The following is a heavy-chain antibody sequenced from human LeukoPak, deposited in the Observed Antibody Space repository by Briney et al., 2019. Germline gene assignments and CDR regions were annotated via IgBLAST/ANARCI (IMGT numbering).Heavy chain of an antibody. CDR3: ASPRGSSTSCYPHYYYMDV. J-gene: IGHJ6*03. CDR2: IYSCGST. CDR1: GFTVSSNY. D-gene: IGHD2-2*01. V-gene: IGHV3-66*02. Sequence: GGSLRLSCAAFGFTVSSNYMSWVRQAPGKGLEWVSVIYSCGSTYYADSVKGRFTISRDNSKNTLYLQMNSLRAEDTAVYYCASPRGSSTSCYPHYYYMDVWGKGTTVTVSS.